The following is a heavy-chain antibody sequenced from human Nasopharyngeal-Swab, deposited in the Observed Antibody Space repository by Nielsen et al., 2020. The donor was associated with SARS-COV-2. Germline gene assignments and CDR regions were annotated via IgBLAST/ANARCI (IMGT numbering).Heavy chain of an antibody. D-gene: IGHD3-9*01. CDR2: ISSSSSTI. CDR3: AKSNDILTGYSFDY. CDR1: GFTFSSYS. Sequence: GESLKISCAASGFTFSSYSMNWVRQAPGKGLEWISYISSSSSTIYYADSVKGRFTISRDNSKNTLYLQMNSLRAEDTAVYYCAKSNDILTGYSFDYWGQGTLVTVSS. V-gene: IGHV3-48*01. J-gene: IGHJ4*02.